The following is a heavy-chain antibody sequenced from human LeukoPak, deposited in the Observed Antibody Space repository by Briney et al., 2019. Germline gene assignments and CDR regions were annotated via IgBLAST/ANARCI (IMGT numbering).Heavy chain of an antibody. D-gene: IGHD5-12*01. CDR3: AKEVGYGSPYFDY. CDR1: GFTFSNYG. CDR2: ISFDESSE. Sequence: GGSLRLSCAASGFTFSNYGMNWVRQAPGQGLEWVALISFDESSEYYADSVKGRFSISRDNSKNTLYLQMNNARADDTAVYYCAKEVGYGSPYFDYWGQGTLVTVSS. J-gene: IGHJ4*02. V-gene: IGHV3-30*18.